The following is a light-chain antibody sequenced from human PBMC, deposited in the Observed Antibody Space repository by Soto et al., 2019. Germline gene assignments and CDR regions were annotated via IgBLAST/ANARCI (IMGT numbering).Light chain of an antibody. CDR1: SSDVGGYNY. CDR3: SSYTTSNTRQIV. J-gene: IGLJ1*01. CDR2: DVS. V-gene: IGLV2-14*03. Sequence: QSVLTQPASVSGSPGQSITICCTGTSSDVGGYNYVSWYQHHPGKAPKLLIYDVSNRPSGISNRFPGSKSDNTASLTISGLQPEDEADYYCSSYTTSNTRQIVFGTGTKVTVL.